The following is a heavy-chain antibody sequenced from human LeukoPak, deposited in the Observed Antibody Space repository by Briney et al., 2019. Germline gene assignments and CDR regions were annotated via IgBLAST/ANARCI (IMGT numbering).Heavy chain of an antibody. D-gene: IGHD1-7*01. CDR2: IIPILGIA. Sequence: SVKVSCKASGYTFTSYGISWVRQAPGQGLEWMGRIIPILGIANYAQKFQGRVTITADKSTSTAYMELSSLRSEDTAVYYCAREGITGTTNYWGQGTLVTVSS. CDR3: AREGITGTTNY. J-gene: IGHJ4*02. V-gene: IGHV1-69*04. CDR1: GYTFTSYG.